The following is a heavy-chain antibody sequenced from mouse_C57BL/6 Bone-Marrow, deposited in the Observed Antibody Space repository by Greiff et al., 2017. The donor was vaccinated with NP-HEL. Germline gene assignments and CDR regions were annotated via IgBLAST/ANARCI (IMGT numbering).Heavy chain of an antibody. J-gene: IGHJ2*01. CDR2: ISSGGSYT. CDR1: GFTFSSYG. CDR3: ARQGGNYVSYYFDY. Sequence: EVKLMESGGDLVKPGGSLKLSCAASGFTFSSYGMSWVRQTPDKRLEWVATISSGGSYTYYPDSVKGRFTISRDNAKNTLYLQMSSLKSEDTAMYYCARQGGNYVSYYFDYWGQGTTLTVSS. V-gene: IGHV5-6*01. D-gene: IGHD2-1*01.